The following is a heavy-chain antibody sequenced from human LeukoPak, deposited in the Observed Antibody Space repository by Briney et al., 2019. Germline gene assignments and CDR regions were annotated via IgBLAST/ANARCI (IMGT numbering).Heavy chain of an antibody. CDR1: GGSFSGYY. D-gene: IGHD3-10*01. CDR3: ARGQWFRAF. V-gene: IGHV4-34*01. CDR2: IHYSGSA. J-gene: IGHJ4*02. Sequence: SETLSLTCAVYGGSFSGYYWTWIRQSPGKGLEWIGEIHYSGSATYSPSLKSRVTISVDTSKNQFSLKMNSVTAADTAVYYCARGQWFRAFWSRGTPVTVSS.